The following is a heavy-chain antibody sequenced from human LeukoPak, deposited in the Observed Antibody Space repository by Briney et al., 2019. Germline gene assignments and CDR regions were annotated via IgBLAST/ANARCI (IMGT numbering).Heavy chain of an antibody. CDR1: GFTFSSYA. V-gene: IGHV3-23*01. Sequence: GGSLSLSCAASGFTFSSYAMSWVRQSPGKGLEWVSGMSGSGGSTYYADSVKGRFTISRDNSKNTLFVQMSSLRAGDTAVYYCAKDGGYSGTYFDAFDVWGQGTMVTVYS. CDR3: AKDGGYSGTYFDAFDV. J-gene: IGHJ3*01. D-gene: IGHD1-26*01. CDR2: MSGSGGST.